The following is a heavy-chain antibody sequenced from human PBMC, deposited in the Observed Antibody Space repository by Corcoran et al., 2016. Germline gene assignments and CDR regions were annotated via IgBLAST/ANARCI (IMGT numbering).Heavy chain of an antibody. CDR2: IYYSGST. V-gene: IGHV4-59*01. J-gene: IGHJ4*02. CDR3: ARVGDFWSGYRPYYFDY. Sequence: QVQLQESGPGLVKPSETLSLTCTVSGGSISSYYWSWIRQPPGKGLEWIGYIYYSGSTNYNPSLKSRVTISVDTSKNQFSLKLSSVTAADTAVYYCARVGDFWSGYRPYYFDYWGQGTLVTVSS. CDR1: GGSISSYY. D-gene: IGHD3-3*01.